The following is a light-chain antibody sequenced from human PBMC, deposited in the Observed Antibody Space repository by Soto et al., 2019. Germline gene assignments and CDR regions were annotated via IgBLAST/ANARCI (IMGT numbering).Light chain of an antibody. Sequence: QSVLTQPASVSGSPGQSITISCTGTSSDVGAYNYVSWYQQQSGKAPKLMIHEVSNRPSGVSNHFSGSKSGNTASLTISGLQAEDGADYYCSSYTTSRAYVFGIGTKVTVL. CDR2: EVS. CDR1: SSDVGAYNY. CDR3: SSYTTSRAYV. J-gene: IGLJ1*01. V-gene: IGLV2-14*01.